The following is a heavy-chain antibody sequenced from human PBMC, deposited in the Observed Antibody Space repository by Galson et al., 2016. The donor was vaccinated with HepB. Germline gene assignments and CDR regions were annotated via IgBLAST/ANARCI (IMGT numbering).Heavy chain of an antibody. D-gene: IGHD2-21*01. V-gene: IGHV4-39*01. CDR3: ARTEYCGGTTCRDS. CDR2: IFSTGSS. Sequence: SETLSLTCTVSGASIDSSADYWGWVRHPPGKGLEWVGSIFSTGSSYYNPSLGSRVSLSLDTSKNRISLTLTSVTAGDTAVYYCARTEYCGGTTCRDSWGQGTLVTVSS. J-gene: IGHJ4*02. CDR1: GASIDSSADY.